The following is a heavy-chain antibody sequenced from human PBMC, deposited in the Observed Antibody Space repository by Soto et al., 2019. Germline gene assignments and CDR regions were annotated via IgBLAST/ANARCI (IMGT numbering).Heavy chain of an antibody. J-gene: IGHJ3*02. Sequence: SVKFSCKASGYTFTSYGISWVRQAPGQGLEWMGWISAYNGNTNYAQKLQGRVTMTTDTSTSTAYMELRSLRSDDTAVYYCASGPAGWGQGTNAFDIWGQGTMVTVSS. CDR3: ASGPAGWGQGTNAFDI. CDR2: ISAYNGNT. CDR1: GYTFTSYG. V-gene: IGHV1-18*01. D-gene: IGHD3-16*01.